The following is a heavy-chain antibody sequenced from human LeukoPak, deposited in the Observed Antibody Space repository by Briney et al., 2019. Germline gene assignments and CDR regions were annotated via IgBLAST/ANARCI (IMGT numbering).Heavy chain of an antibody. CDR3: ARISGLRLGELSY. CDR1: GYTFTGYY. Sequence: ASVKVSCEASGYTFTGYYMHWVRQAPGQGLEWMGWINPNSGGTNYAQKFQGRVTMTRDTSISTAYMELSRLRSDDTAVYYCARISGLRLGELSYWGQGTLVTVSS. CDR2: INPNSGGT. D-gene: IGHD3-16*01. V-gene: IGHV1-2*02. J-gene: IGHJ4*02.